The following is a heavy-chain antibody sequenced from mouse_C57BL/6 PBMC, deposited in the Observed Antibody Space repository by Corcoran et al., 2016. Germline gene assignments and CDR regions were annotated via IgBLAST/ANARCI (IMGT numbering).Heavy chain of an antibody. D-gene: IGHD6-1*01. CDR3: ARRLPYSMDY. Sequence: QVQLQQSGVELARPGASVKLSCNASGYTFTSYGISWVKQRTGQGLEWIGEIYLGSGNTYYNEKFKGTATLTADKSSSTAYIDLRSLTSEDSAVYFCARRLPYSMDYWGQGTSVTVSS. CDR2: IYLGSGNT. CDR1: GYTFTSYG. V-gene: IGHV1-81*01. J-gene: IGHJ4*01.